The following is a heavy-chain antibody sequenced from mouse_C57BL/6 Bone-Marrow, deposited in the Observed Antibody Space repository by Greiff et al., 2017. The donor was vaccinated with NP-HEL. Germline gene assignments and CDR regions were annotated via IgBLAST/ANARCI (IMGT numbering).Heavy chain of an antibody. CDR1: GYTFTDYE. CDR2: IDPETGGT. V-gene: IGHV1-15*01. D-gene: IGHD1-1*01. J-gene: IGHJ2*01. Sequence: QVQLQQSGAELVRPGASVTLSCKASGYTFTDYEMHWVKQTPVHGLEWIGAIDPETGGTDYNQKFKGKAILTADKSSSTAYMQLRSLTSEDSAVYYCTRRGYCGSSYDYWGQGTTLTVSS. CDR3: TRRGYCGSSYDY.